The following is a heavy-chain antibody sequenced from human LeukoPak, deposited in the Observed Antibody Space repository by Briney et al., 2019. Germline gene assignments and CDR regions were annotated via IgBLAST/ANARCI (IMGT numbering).Heavy chain of an antibody. Sequence: SETLSLTCAVYGGSFSGYYWSWIRQPPGKGLEWIGEINHSGSTNYNPSLKSRVTISVDTSKNQFSLKLSSVTAADTAVYYCARRRIVVVPAANWGYNWFDPWGKGTLVTVSS. CDR1: GGSFSGYY. J-gene: IGHJ5*02. CDR3: ARRRIVVVPAANWGYNWFDP. CDR2: INHSGST. V-gene: IGHV4-34*01. D-gene: IGHD2-2*01.